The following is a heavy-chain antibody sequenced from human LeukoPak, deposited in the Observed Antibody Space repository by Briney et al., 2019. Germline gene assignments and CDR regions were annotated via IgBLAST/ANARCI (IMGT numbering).Heavy chain of an antibody. CDR1: GGSLSGYW. J-gene: IGHJ5*02. Sequence: SETLSLTCAVSGGSLSGYWWTWIRQPPGKGLEWIGIIYYTGSTSYNPSLKRRVTLSIDASKNQFSLKLSSVTAADTAVYYCARRRYYDPLGLDLWGRGTLVTVSS. CDR2: IYYTGST. V-gene: IGHV4-59*08. D-gene: IGHD3-22*01. CDR3: ARRRYYDPLGLDL.